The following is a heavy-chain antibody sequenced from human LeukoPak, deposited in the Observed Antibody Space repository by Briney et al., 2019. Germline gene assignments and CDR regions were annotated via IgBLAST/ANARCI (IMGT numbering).Heavy chain of an antibody. J-gene: IGHJ5*02. CDR3: ARGSQRVAAQDNWFDP. V-gene: IGHV3-21*01. CDR2: ISTSSSYI. D-gene: IGHD6-19*01. CDR1: GVTFSSYG. Sequence: GGSLRLSCVASGVTFSSYGMDWVRQPPGKGLEWVSSISTSSSYIYYSDSVRGRFTISRDNARNSLYLQMNSLRADDTAIYYCARGSQRVAAQDNWFDPWGQGTLVTVSS.